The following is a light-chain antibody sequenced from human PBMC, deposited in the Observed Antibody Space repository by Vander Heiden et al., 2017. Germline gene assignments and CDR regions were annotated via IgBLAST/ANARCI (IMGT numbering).Light chain of an antibody. J-gene: IGKJ5*01. CDR2: AAS. V-gene: IGKV1-39*01. Sequence: DIQMTQSPSSLSASVGDRVTITCRASQSISSYLNWYQQKPGKAPKLLIYAASSLQSGVPSRFSGSGSGSDFTLTISSLQPEDFATYYCRQSDSTPITFGQGTLMEIK. CDR1: QSISSY. CDR3: RQSDSTPIT.